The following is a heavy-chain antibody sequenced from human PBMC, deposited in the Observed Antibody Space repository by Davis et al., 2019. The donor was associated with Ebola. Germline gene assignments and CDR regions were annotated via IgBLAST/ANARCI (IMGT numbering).Heavy chain of an antibody. CDR2: ISYDGSNK. Sequence: GESLKISCAASGFTFSSYGMPWVRQAPGKGLEWVAVISYDGSNKYYADSVKGRFTISRDNSKNTLYLQMNSLRAEDTAVYYCAKLSASGPWGQGTLVTVSS. J-gene: IGHJ5*02. V-gene: IGHV3-30*18. CDR3: AKLSASGP. CDR1: GFTFSSYG. D-gene: IGHD1-26*01.